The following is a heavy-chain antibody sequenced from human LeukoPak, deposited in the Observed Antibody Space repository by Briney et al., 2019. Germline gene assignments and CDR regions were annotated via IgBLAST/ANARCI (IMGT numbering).Heavy chain of an antibody. V-gene: IGHV4-59*08. CDR3: ARHLRYGSGSLDY. Sequence: SETLSLTWTVSGGSISSYYWSWIRQPPGKGLEWIGYIYYSGSTNYNPSLKSRVTISVDTSKNQFSLKLSSVTAADTAVYYCARHLRYGSGSLDYWGQGTLVTVSS. CDR2: IYYSGST. J-gene: IGHJ4*02. CDR1: GGSISSYY. D-gene: IGHD3-10*01.